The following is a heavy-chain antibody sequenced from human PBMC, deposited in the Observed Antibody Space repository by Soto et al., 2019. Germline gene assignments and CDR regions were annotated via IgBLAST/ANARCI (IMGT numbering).Heavy chain of an antibody. J-gene: IGHJ5*02. D-gene: IGHD2-8*01. V-gene: IGHV4-4*02. CDR3: ATFSGFFTISPFDA. CDR2: IYHSGST. Sequence: QVHLQESGPELVKPSETLSLTCGVSGDSISSVNWWSWVRQSPGKGLEWIGEIYHSGSTNYHPSLKSRVTLSVDKSKNQFSLQLTSVTAADTAVYYCATFSGFFTISPFDAWGQGILVTVSS. CDR1: GDSISSVNW.